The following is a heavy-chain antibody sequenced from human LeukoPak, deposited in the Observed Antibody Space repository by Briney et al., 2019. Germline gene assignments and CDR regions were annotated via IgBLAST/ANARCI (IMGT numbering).Heavy chain of an antibody. CDR3: ATDLAARPRGAFDI. Sequence: ASVKVSCMAAGHTVTEVSIHWVRQAPGKGLEWMGGFDPEDGETIYAQKFQGRVTMTEDTSTDTAYMELSSLRSEDTAVYYCATDLAARPRGAFDIWGQGTMVTVPS. D-gene: IGHD6-6*01. CDR2: FDPEDGET. CDR1: GHTVTEVS. J-gene: IGHJ3*02. V-gene: IGHV1-24*01.